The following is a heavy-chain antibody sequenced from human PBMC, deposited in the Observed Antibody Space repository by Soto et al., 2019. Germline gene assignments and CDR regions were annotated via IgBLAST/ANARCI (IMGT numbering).Heavy chain of an antibody. J-gene: IGHJ6*02. Sequence: QVQLVQSGAEVKKPGSSVKVSCKASGGTFSSYAISWVRQAPGQGLEWMGGIIPIFGTANYAHKFEGRVTITADESTSTAYMELSSRRSEDTAVYYCARTLVPAAIDYGMDVWGQGTTVTVSS. CDR2: IIPIFGTA. V-gene: IGHV1-69*12. CDR1: GGTFSSYA. CDR3: ARTLVPAAIDYGMDV. D-gene: IGHD2-2*02.